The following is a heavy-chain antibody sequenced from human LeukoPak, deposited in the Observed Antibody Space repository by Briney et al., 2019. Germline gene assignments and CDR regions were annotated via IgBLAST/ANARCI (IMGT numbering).Heavy chain of an antibody. CDR2: ITGSGGST. CDR1: GFTFSSYA. J-gene: IGHJ4*02. D-gene: IGHD7-27*01. Sequence: GGSLRLFCAASGFTFSSYAMSWVRQAPGKGLELVSAITGSGGSTYYADSVKGRFTISRDNSKNTLYVQMNSLRAEDTAVYYCATERNWVFDYWGQGTLVTVSS. V-gene: IGHV3-23*01. CDR3: ATERNWVFDY.